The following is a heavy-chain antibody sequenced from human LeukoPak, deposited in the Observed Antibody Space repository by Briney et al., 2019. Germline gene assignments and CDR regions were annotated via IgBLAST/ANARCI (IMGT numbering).Heavy chain of an antibody. CDR1: GFTFSDYY. D-gene: IGHD4-23*01. CDR3: ARERTTVVTPTFDY. CDR2: ISSSDSTI. J-gene: IGHJ4*02. Sequence: GGSLRLSCAASGFTFSDYYMSWIRQAPGKGLEWVSYISSSDSTIYYADSVKGRFTISRDNAKNSLYLQMNSLRAEDTAVYYCARERTTVVTPTFDYWGQGTLVTVSS. V-gene: IGHV3-11*01.